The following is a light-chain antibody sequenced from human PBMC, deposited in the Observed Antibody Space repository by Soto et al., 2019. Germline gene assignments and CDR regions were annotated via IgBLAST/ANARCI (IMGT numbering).Light chain of an antibody. Sequence: QSVLTQPASVSGSPGQSITISCTGTSSDVGGCNYVSWYQQHPGKAPKLMIYDVSNRPSGVSNRFSGSKSGNTASLTISGLQAVDEADYYCNSYTSSSTRVFATGTKVTV. CDR2: DVS. CDR3: NSYTSSSTRV. V-gene: IGLV2-14*01. CDR1: SSDVGGCNY. J-gene: IGLJ1*01.